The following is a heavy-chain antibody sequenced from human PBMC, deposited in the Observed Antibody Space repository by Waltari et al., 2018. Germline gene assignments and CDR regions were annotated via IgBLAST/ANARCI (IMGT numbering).Heavy chain of an antibody. J-gene: IGHJ5*02. CDR1: GYTFSDYG. Sequence: QVQLVQSGAEVKKPGASVKVSCKASGYTFSDYGISWVRQAPGQGLEWMGWSRGNNGNTNHAQKFQVRLIMTEDTSATTVYMELTYLTSDETAVYYCARERHRLMEEGYLMALDPWGQGTLVTVSS. V-gene: IGHV1-18*01. CDR2: SRGNNGNT. CDR3: ARERHRLMEEGYLMALDP. D-gene: IGHD3-3*01.